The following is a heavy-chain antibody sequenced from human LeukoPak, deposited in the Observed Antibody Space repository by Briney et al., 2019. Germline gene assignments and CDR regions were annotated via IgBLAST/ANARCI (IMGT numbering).Heavy chain of an antibody. CDR2: ISGSGGST. J-gene: IGHJ4*02. CDR3: AKDQGERGSYHFDY. D-gene: IGHD1-26*01. V-gene: IGHV3-23*01. CDR1: GFTFSSYA. Sequence: RPGGSLRLSCAASGFTFSSYAMSWVRQAPGKGLEWVSAISGSGGSTYYADSVKGRFTISRDNSKNTLYLQMNSLRAEDTAVYYCAKDQGERGSYHFDYWGQGTLVTVSS.